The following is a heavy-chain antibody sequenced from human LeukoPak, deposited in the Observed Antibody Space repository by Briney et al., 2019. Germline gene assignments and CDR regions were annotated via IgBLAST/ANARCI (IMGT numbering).Heavy chain of an antibody. CDR2: IYTSGST. J-gene: IGHJ4*02. CDR1: GGSISSGSYY. CDR3: ARTNPEYYDYVWGSYHGYFDY. Sequence: SETLSLTCTVSGGSISSGSYYWSWIRQPAGKGLEWIGRIYTSGSTNYNPSLKSRVTISVDTSKNQFSLKLSSVTAADTAVYYCARTNPEYYDYVWGSYHGYFDYWGQGTLVTVSS. V-gene: IGHV4-61*02. D-gene: IGHD3-16*02.